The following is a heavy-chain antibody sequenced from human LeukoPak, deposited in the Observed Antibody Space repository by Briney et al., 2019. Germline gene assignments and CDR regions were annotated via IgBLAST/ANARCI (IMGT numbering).Heavy chain of an antibody. D-gene: IGHD4-11*01. CDR1: GVSIRSHY. V-gene: IGHV4-59*11. Sequence: SETLSLTCTVSGVSIRSHYWSWIRQPPGKGLEWIGYIYYSGATNYNPSLKSRVTMSVDTSKNQLSLNLSSVTAADTALYYCARALRDSNYGWFDPWGQGTLVTVSS. CDR2: IYYSGAT. J-gene: IGHJ5*02. CDR3: ARALRDSNYGWFDP.